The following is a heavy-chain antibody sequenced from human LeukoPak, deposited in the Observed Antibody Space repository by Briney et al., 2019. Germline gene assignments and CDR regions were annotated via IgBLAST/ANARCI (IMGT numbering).Heavy chain of an antibody. CDR2: ITSSGRYI. CDR3: AREGDLGEPDYYGSGSYPSYWFDP. D-gene: IGHD3-10*01. CDR1: GFTFSSYS. V-gene: IGHV3-21*01. J-gene: IGHJ5*02. Sequence: GGSLRLSCAASGFTFSSYSMNWVRQAPGKGLEWVSSITSSGRYIYYADSVKGRFTISRDNSENSLYLQMDSLTAEDTAVYYCAREGDLGEPDYYGSGSYPSYWFDPWGQGTLVTVSS.